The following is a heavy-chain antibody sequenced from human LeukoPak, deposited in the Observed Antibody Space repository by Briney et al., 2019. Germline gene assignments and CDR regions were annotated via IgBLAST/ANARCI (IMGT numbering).Heavy chain of an antibody. V-gene: IGHV4-4*07. CDR2: IYTSGST. CDR1: GGSISSYY. Sequence: SETLSLTCTVSGGSISSYYWSWIRQPAGKGLEWIGRIYTSGSTNYNPSLKSRVTMSVDTSKNQFSLKLSSVTAADTAVYYCARDRWLRPRGIIVDIWGQGTLVTVSS. J-gene: IGHJ3*02. CDR3: ARDRWLRPRGIIVDI. D-gene: IGHD5-24*01.